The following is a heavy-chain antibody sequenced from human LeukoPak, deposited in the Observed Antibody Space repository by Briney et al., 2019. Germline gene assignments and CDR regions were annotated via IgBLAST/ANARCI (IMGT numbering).Heavy chain of an antibody. D-gene: IGHD3-10*01. CDR3: ATEADGSLTV. CDR1: GNTLTELS. V-gene: IGHV1-24*01. CDR2: FDPEHGET. J-gene: IGHJ6*04. Sequence: ASVNVSCKVSGNTLTELSMHWERQVPGKGLEWMGGFDPEHGETIYAQKFQGRVTMTEDASADTAYMELSSLKSEDTAVYYCATEADGSLTVWGKGTMVTVSS.